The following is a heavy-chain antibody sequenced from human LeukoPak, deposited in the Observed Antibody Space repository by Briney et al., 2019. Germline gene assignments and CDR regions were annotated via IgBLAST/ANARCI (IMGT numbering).Heavy chain of an antibody. CDR1: GDRVSTDTAA. Sequence: SQTLALTCGISGDRVSTDTAAWNWLRQSPSRGLEWLGRTYYRSKWYNDYAESVNGRITVNADTSRNQISLHLNFVIPEDTAVYYCARTDRDYFDTSYYYAFDLWGQGTSVTVSS. CDR2: TYYRSKWYN. J-gene: IGHJ3*01. CDR3: ARTDRDYFDTSYYYAFDL. D-gene: IGHD3-22*01. V-gene: IGHV6-1*01.